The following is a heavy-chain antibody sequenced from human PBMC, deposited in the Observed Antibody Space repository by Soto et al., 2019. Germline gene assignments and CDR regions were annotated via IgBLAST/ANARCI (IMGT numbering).Heavy chain of an antibody. CDR1: NGSLNGSY. D-gene: IGHD5-18*01. V-gene: IGHV4-34*01. CDR2: INHSGTT. CDR3: PRGVGYTYGFSVY. Sequence: QVQLQQWGAGLLKPSETLSLTCEGHNGSLNGSYWNWIRQSPGKGLKWIGEINHSGTTHFNPPLKSRVTTSLDTSQNQVPLTLTSVTAAGTAVYFCPRGVGYTYGFSVYWGQGTWVTVSS. J-gene: IGHJ4*02.